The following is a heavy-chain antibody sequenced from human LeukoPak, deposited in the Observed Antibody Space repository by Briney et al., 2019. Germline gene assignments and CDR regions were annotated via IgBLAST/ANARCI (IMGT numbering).Heavy chain of an antibody. D-gene: IGHD6-13*01. CDR1: GGSISSYY. V-gene: IGHV4-39*01. J-gene: IGHJ3*02. CDR2: IYYSGST. Sequence: SETLSLTCTVSGGSISSYYWSWIRQPPGKGLEWIGSIYYSGSTYYNPSLKSRVTISVDTSKNQFSLKPSSVTAADTAVYYCARGGSSWRAFDIWGQGTMVTVSS. CDR3: ARGGSSWRAFDI.